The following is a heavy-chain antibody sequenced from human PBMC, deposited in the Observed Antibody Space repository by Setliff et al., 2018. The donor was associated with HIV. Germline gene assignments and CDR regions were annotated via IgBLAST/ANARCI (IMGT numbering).Heavy chain of an antibody. Sequence: NPSETLSLTCTVSGGSISTHYWNWIRQPPGKGLEWIGNIYNSGSTKYNPSLKSRATLSVDTSKNQFSLKLSSVTAADTAVYYCARALGGGYGHAFDVWGQGTMVTV. CDR2: IYNSGST. CDR1: GGSISTHY. D-gene: IGHD5-12*01. J-gene: IGHJ3*01. V-gene: IGHV4-59*11. CDR3: ARALGGGYGHAFDV.